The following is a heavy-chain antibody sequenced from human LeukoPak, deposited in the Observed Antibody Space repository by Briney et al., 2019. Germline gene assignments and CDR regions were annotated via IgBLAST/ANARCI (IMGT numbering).Heavy chain of an antibody. Sequence: SETLSLTCTVSGDSISSNSFCWGWIRQPPGKGLEWIGSIYYTGSIFYNPSLKSRVTISVDTSKNQVSLILTSVTAADTAVYYCARAGSTDAFDIWGQGTMVTVSS. J-gene: IGHJ3*02. CDR1: GDSISSNSFC. CDR3: ARAGSTDAFDI. D-gene: IGHD3-10*01. V-gene: IGHV4-39*01. CDR2: IYYTGSI.